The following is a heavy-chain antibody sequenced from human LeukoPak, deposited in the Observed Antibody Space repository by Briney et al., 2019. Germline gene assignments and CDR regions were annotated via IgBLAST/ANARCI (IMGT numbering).Heavy chain of an antibody. D-gene: IGHD4-17*01. J-gene: IGHJ4*02. CDR2: IYPSGST. V-gene: IGHV4-34*01. CDR1: GGSFSGYY. CDR3: ARSRSYGVNYFDN. Sequence: PSETLSLTCAVYGGSFSGYYWSWIRQPPGRGLEWIGEIYPSGSTNYNPSLKSRVTISVDKSKNQFSLKLTSVTAADTAVYYCARSRSYGVNYFDNWGQGTLVTVSS.